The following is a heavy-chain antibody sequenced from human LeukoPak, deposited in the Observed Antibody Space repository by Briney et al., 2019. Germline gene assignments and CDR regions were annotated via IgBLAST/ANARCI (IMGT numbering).Heavy chain of an antibody. Sequence: GASVKVSCEASGYPFTGYYLHWVRQAPGQGLEWMGWINPNSGFTNYAQKFQGRVTMTRDTSISTAYMELSRLRSDDTAVYYCARLADCSSSSCRSFDYRGQGTLVTVSS. V-gene: IGHV1-2*02. CDR3: ARLADCSSSSCRSFDY. J-gene: IGHJ4*02. D-gene: IGHD2-2*01. CDR2: INPNSGFT. CDR1: GYPFTGYY.